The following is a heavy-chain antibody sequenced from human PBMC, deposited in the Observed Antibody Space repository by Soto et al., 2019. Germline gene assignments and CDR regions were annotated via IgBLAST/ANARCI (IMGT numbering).Heavy chain of an antibody. J-gene: IGHJ5*02. Sequence: QVQLQQSGPGLVKPSQTLSLTCAISGDSVSSNDAVWNWIRQSPSRGLEWLGRTYYRSIWQTEYAVSVKDRMTINPDASKTQFSLQLNSVTPEDTAMYCCASLVGNSWLDHWGQGTLVTVSA. D-gene: IGHD6-6*01. CDR1: GDSVSSNDAV. CDR2: TYYRSIWQT. CDR3: ASLVGNSWLDH. V-gene: IGHV6-1*01.